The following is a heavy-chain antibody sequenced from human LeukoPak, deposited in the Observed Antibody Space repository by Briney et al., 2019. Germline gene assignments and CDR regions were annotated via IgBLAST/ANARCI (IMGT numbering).Heavy chain of an antibody. D-gene: IGHD5-18*01. CDR1: GGSLSSGGYY. Sequence: SETLSLTCTVSGGSLSSGGYYWSWIREHPGKGLEWIGYIYYSGSTYCNPSLKSRVTTSVDTSKNQFSLKLSSVTAADTAVYYCAREEGYSYGLDYWGQGTLVTVSS. CDR2: IYYSGST. CDR3: AREEGYSYGLDY. V-gene: IGHV4-31*03. J-gene: IGHJ4*02.